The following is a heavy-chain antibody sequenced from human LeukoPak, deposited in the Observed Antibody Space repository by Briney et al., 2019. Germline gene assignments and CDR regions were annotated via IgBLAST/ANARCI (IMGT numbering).Heavy chain of an antibody. Sequence: GGSLRLSCAASRFTVNDNFMNWVRQAPEKGLEWLSVIYSGGATYYADSVKGRFTASRDSSENKVFLQMDSLRIEDTAVYYCTREIRKNYRFYFDTWGQGTLVTVSS. CDR1: RFTVNDNF. V-gene: IGHV3-66*02. CDR3: TREIRKNYRFYFDT. J-gene: IGHJ4*02. D-gene: IGHD1-7*01. CDR2: IYSGGAT.